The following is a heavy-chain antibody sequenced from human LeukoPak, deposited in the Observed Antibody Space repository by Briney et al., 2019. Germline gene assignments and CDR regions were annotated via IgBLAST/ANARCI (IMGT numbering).Heavy chain of an antibody. CDR2: INPNSGGT. V-gene: IGHV1-2*02. CDR3: ARSDTMIVVVITTTLNDAFDI. Sequence: ASVKVSCKASGYTFTGYYMHWVRQAPGQGLEWVGWINPNSGGTNYAQKFQGRVTMTRDTSISTAYMELSRLRSDDTAVYYCARSDTMIVVVITTTLNDAFDIWGQGTMVTVSS. D-gene: IGHD3-22*01. CDR1: GYTFTGYY. J-gene: IGHJ3*02.